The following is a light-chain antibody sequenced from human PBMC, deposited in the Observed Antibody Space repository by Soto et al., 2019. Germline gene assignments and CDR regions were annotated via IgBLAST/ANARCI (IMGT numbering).Light chain of an antibody. CDR2: AAS. V-gene: IGKV1-12*01. Sequence: DIQMTQSPSSVSASVGDRVTITCRASQGISSWLAWYQQKPGKAPTFLITAASSLQCGVPSRVSRRGSGTDFTLTTSSLQPEDFATYYCPQANRFPLTFGGGTKVDIK. J-gene: IGKJ4*02. CDR3: PQANRFPLT. CDR1: QGISSW.